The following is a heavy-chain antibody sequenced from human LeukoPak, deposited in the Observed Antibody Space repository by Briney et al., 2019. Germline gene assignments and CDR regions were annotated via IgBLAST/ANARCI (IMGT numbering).Heavy chain of an antibody. Sequence: GGSLRLSCAASGFTFSSYWMHWVRHAPGKGLVWVSRINTDGSSTSYADSVKGRFTISRDNAKNTLYLQMNSLRAEDTAVYYCARLTGDYAFDIWGQGTMVTVSS. CDR2: INTDGSST. D-gene: IGHD7-27*01. J-gene: IGHJ3*02. CDR1: GFTFSSYW. CDR3: ARLTGDYAFDI. V-gene: IGHV3-74*01.